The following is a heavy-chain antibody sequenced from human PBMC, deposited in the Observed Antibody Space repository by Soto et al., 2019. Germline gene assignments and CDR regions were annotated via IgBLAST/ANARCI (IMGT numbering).Heavy chain of an antibody. CDR3: ARGFGHTSSWYFDL. V-gene: IGHV4-4*02. CDR2: IYYSGNT. J-gene: IGHJ4*02. D-gene: IGHD6-13*01. CDR1: GGSITSNNW. Sequence: QVQLQAGRPVLVKPSAPPSLTSAFSGGSITSNNWWCLVRQPPGKVLEWIGEIYYSGNTNYNPSLRGRVSMSVDKSQNQFSLWLTSVTAADTAVYYCARGFGHTSSWYFDLWGQGILITVSS.